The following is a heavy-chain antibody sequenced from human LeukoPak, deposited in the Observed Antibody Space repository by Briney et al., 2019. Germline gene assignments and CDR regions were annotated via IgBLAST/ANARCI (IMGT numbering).Heavy chain of an antibody. CDR2: IIPIFGTA. J-gene: IGHJ6*03. V-gene: IGHV1-69*13. D-gene: IGHD5-18*01. Sequence: SVKVSCKASGGTFSSYAISWVRQAPGQGLEWMGGIIPIFGTANYAQKFQGRVTITADESTSTAYMELSSLRSEDTAVYYCARGGGIQLWSGAIYYYYMDVWGKGTTVTISS. CDR3: ARGGGIQLWSGAIYYYYMDV. CDR1: GGTFSSYA.